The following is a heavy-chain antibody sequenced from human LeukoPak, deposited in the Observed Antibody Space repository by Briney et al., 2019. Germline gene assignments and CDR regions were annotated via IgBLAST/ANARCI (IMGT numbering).Heavy chain of an antibody. V-gene: IGHV4-39*07. CDR2: IYYSGST. Sequence: SETLSLTCTVSGGSISSSNYYWGWIRQPPGKGLEWIGSIYYSGSTYYNPSLKSRVTISVDTSKNQFSLKLSSVTAADTAVYYCARDVLWFGESVGDYWGQGTLVTVSS. J-gene: IGHJ4*02. CDR1: GGSISSSNYY. D-gene: IGHD3-10*01. CDR3: ARDVLWFGESVGDY.